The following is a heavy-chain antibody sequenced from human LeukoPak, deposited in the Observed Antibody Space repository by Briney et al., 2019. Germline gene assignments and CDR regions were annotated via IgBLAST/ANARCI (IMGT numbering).Heavy chain of an antibody. Sequence: GSSVKVSCKAYGGTFSRYAISWVRQAPGKGLEWMGGIIPIFGTANYAQKFQGRVTITTDESTSTAYMELSSLRSEDTAVYYCARWWPGHYDSSGPQESGWGQGTLVTVSS. D-gene: IGHD3-22*01. CDR1: GGTFSRYA. CDR3: ARWWPGHYDSSGPQESG. CDR2: IIPIFGTA. V-gene: IGHV1-69*05. J-gene: IGHJ4*02.